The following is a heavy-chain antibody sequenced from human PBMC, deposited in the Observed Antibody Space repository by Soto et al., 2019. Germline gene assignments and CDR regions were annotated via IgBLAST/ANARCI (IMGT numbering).Heavy chain of an antibody. V-gene: IGHV1-69*01. CDR2: IIPIIGTP. CDR1: GGTFRISA. J-gene: IGHJ4*02. CDR3: ATGTFGVVSAQRFDY. D-gene: IGHD3-3*01. Sequence: QVQLVQSGADVKKPGSSVKVSCKASGGTFRISAISWLRQAPGQGLKWMGGIIPIIGTPNYAQKFQGRVSSTADDSTSTAYMALSSLRSEDTAVYYCATGTFGVVSAQRFDYWGQGTLVTVSS.